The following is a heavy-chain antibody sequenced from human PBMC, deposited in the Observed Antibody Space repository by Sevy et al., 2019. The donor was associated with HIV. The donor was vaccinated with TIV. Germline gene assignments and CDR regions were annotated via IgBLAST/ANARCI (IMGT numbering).Heavy chain of an antibody. Sequence: SETLSLTCAVSGYSISSGYYWGWIRQPPGKGLEWIGSIYHSGSTYYNPSLKSRGTISVDTSKNQFSLKLSSVTAADTAVYYCARHRRDSGSYRALYYYYYMDVWGKGTTVTVSS. D-gene: IGHD1-26*01. CDR3: ARHRRDSGSYRALYYYYYMDV. CDR1: GYSISSGYY. V-gene: IGHV4-38-2*01. CDR2: IYHSGST. J-gene: IGHJ6*03.